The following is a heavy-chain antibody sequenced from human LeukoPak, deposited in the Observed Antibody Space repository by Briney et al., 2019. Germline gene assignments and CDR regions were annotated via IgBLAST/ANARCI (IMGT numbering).Heavy chain of an antibody. CDR3: ARAEIDYYGSGSYSIRFDP. CDR2: ISAYNGNT. CDR1: GYTFTSYG. J-gene: IGHJ5*02. D-gene: IGHD3-10*01. V-gene: IGHV1-18*01. Sequence: ASVKVSCKASGYTFTSYGISWVRQAPGQGLEWMGWISAYNGNTNYAQKLQGRVTMTTDTSTSTAYMELRSLRSDDTAVYYCARAEIDYYGSGSYSIRFDPWGLGTLVTVSS.